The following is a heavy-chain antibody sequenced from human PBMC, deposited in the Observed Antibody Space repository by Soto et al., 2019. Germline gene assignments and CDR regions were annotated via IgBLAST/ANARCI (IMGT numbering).Heavy chain of an antibody. CDR3: VKDKAGYSNSFEY. D-gene: IGHD6-6*01. V-gene: IGHV3-9*01. CDR1: GFTFEDYG. J-gene: IGHJ4*02. Sequence: SLRLSCVASGFTFEDYGMHWVRQAPGKGLEWVSGLNWSGGRIGYADSVTGRFTISRDNAKNSLDLQMNGLRAEDTALYYCVKDKAGYSNSFEYWGQGTLVTVSS. CDR2: LNWSGGRI.